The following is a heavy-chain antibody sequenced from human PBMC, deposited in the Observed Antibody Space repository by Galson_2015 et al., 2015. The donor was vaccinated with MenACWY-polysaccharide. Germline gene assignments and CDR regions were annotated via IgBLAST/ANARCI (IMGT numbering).Heavy chain of an antibody. V-gene: IGHV1-8*02. D-gene: IGHD4-17*01. J-gene: IGHJ4*03. CDR1: GYTFTNYD. Sequence: SVKVSCKASGYTFTNYDINWVRLAPGQGLEWMAWMNPKSGYSGYAQKFHGRVTLTKDTSISTAYLELSSLRSEDTAMYYCARTNGDFDFWGQWTTVAVSS. CDR2: MNPKSGYS. CDR3: ARTNGDFDF.